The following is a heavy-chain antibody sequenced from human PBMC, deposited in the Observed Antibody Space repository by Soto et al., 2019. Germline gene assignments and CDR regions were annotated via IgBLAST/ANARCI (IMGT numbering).Heavy chain of an antibody. CDR3: TTDYIDALDI. D-gene: IGHD4-4*01. Sequence: EEQLAESGGGLVKPGGSLRLCCAASGFTFSNAWMSWVRQTPGKGLEWVGRIKSKTDGGTTDYAAPVKGRFTSSRDDSKNTLYPQMNSLKTEDTAVYYCTTDYIDALDILGQGTMVTVSS. CDR1: GFTFSNAW. V-gene: IGHV3-15*01. CDR2: IKSKTDGGTT. J-gene: IGHJ3*02.